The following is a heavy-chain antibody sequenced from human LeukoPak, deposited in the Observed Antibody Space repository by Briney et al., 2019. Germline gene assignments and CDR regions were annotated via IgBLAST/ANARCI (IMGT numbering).Heavy chain of an antibody. Sequence: PGRSLRLACVASGFNLNDHPMHWVRQAPGKGPEWVAVISYDDTTKFYADSVKGRFSISRDTSKNTLYLQMNSLRIEDTAIYYCARDHCSGRTCYLNNWFDAWGQGTLVTVSS. V-gene: IGHV3-30-3*01. CDR2: ISYDDTTK. CDR3: ARDHCSGRTCYLNNWFDA. J-gene: IGHJ5*02. CDR1: GFNLNDHP. D-gene: IGHD2-15*01.